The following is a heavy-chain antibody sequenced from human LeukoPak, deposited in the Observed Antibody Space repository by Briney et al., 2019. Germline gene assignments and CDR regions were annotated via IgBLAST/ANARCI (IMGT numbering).Heavy chain of an antibody. J-gene: IGHJ4*02. CDR3: ARAHYGRTIDY. Sequence: SETLSLTCTVSGGSISSSSYYWSWIRQPPGKGLEWIGYIYYSGSTNYNPSLKSRVTISVDTSKNQFSLKLSSVTAADTAVYYCARAHYGRTIDYWGQGTLVTVSS. V-gene: IGHV4-61*01. D-gene: IGHD3-10*01. CDR2: IYYSGST. CDR1: GGSISSSSYY.